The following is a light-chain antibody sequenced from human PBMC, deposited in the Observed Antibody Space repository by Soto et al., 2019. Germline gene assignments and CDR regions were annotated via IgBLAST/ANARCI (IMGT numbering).Light chain of an antibody. CDR1: SGYSNYK. CDR3: GADHGSGSNFVYV. J-gene: IGLJ1*01. Sequence: QSVLTQPPSASASLGASVTLTCTLSSGYSNYKVDWYQQRPGKGPRFVMRVGTGGIVGSKGDDIPDRFSVLASGLNRYLTIKNIQEEDESDYHCGADHGSGSNFVYVFGIGTKVTVL. CDR2: VGTGGIVG. V-gene: IGLV9-49*01.